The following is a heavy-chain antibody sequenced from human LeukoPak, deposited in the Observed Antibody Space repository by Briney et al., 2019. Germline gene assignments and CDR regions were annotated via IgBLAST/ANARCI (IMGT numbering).Heavy chain of an antibody. D-gene: IGHD3-10*01. CDR3: AKSGGLSGSGRLAMDV. CDR1: GITFSSYA. Sequence: PGGSLRLSCAASGITFSSYAMSWVRQAPGKGLEWVSGISGSGGSTYYADSVKGRFTSSRDNSNNTLYVQMNSLRVEDTAVYYCAKSGGLSGSGRLAMDVWGQGTTVTVSS. CDR2: ISGSGGST. V-gene: IGHV3-23*01. J-gene: IGHJ6*02.